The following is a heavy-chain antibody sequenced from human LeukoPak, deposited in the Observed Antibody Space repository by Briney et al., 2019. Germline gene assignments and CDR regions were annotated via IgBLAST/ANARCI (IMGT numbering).Heavy chain of an antibody. CDR1: GGTFSSYA. D-gene: IGHD3-10*01. J-gene: IGHJ3*02. CDR3: ARDRERITMVRGVYDAFDI. V-gene: IGHV1-69*05. Sequence: GPSVKVSCKASGGTFSSYAISWVRQAPGQGLEWMGRIIPIFGTANYAQKFQGRVTITTDESTSTAYMELSSLRSEDTAVYYCARDRERITMVRGVYDAFDIWGQGTMVTVSS. CDR2: IIPIFGTA.